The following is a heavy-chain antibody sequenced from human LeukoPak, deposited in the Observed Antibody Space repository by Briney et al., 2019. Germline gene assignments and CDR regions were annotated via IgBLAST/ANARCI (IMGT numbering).Heavy chain of an antibody. Sequence: GGSLRLSCAASGFTFSSYAMSWVRQAPGKGLEWVSAISGSGGSTYYADSVKGRFTISRDNSKNTLYLQMNSLRAEDTAVYYCAKESKYQPPPSGRGYYMDVWGKGTTVTVSS. J-gene: IGHJ6*03. D-gene: IGHD2-2*01. CDR1: GFTFSSYA. CDR2: ISGSGGST. CDR3: AKESKYQPPPSGRGYYMDV. V-gene: IGHV3-23*01.